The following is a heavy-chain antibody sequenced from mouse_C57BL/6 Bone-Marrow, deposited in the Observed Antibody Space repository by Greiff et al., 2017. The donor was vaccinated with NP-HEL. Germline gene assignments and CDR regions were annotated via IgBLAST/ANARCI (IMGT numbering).Heavy chain of an antibody. Sequence: DVMLVESGGGLVQSGRSLRLSCATSGFTFSDFYMEWVRQAPGKGLEWIAASRNKANDYTTEYSASVKGRFIVSRDTSQSILYLQMNALRAEDTAIYYCARDGGPYGSWFAYWGQGTLVTVSA. CDR3: ARDGGPYGSWFAY. CDR2: SRNKANDYTT. J-gene: IGHJ3*01. D-gene: IGHD2-2*01. V-gene: IGHV7-1*01. CDR1: GFTFSDFY.